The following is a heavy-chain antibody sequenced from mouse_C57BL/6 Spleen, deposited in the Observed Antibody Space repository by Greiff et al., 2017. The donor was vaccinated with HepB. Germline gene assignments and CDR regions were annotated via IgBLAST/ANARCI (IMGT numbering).Heavy chain of an antibody. V-gene: IGHV1-26*01. CDR2: INPNNGGT. CDR3: GAAQAPYYAMDY. J-gene: IGHJ4*01. CDR1: GYTFTDYY. D-gene: IGHD3-2*02. Sequence: EVQLQQSGPELVKPGASVKISCKASGYTFTDYYMNWVKQSHGKSLEWIGDINPNNGGTSYNQKFKGKATLTVDKSSSTAYMELRSLTSEDSAVYYCGAAQAPYYAMDYWGQGTSVTVSS.